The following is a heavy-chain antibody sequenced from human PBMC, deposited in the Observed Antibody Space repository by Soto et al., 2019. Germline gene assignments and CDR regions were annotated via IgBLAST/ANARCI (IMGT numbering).Heavy chain of an antibody. CDR1: GFTFANYD. J-gene: IGHJ6*02. CDR3: ARSRDGYSFYFYYGMDV. V-gene: IGHV3-30*03. D-gene: IGHD4-4*01. CDR2: ILHDGSAE. Sequence: QVQLVESGGGVVQPGRSLRLFCAASGFTFANYDMHWVRQAPGKGLEWMALILHDGSAEYYADSVKGRFTISRDNSKSTLYLQMNSLSAEDTGVYYCARSRDGYSFYFYYGMDVWGQGTTVTVSS.